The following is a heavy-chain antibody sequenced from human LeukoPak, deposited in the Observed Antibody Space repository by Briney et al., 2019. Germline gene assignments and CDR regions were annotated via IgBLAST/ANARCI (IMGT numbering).Heavy chain of an antibody. CDR3: VIVVVITSSEYFRH. D-gene: IGHD3-22*01. CDR1: GFTFSNYA. V-gene: IGHV3-66*01. CDR2: IYSGGST. J-gene: IGHJ1*01. Sequence: GGSLRLSCAASGFTFSNYAMHWVRQAPGKGLEWVSVIYSGGSTYYADSVKGRFTISRDNSKNTLYLQMNSLRAEDTAVYYCVIVVVITSSEYFRHWGQGTLVTVSS.